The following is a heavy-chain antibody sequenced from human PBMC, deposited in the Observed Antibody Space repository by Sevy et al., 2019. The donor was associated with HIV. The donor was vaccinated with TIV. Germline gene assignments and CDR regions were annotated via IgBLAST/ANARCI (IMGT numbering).Heavy chain of an antibody. J-gene: IGHJ3*02. D-gene: IGHD1-26*01. CDR2: IYSGGST. CDR3: ATGGGYSGGPVGAFDI. V-gene: IGHV3-53*01. Sequence: GGSLRLSCAASGFTVSSNYMSWVRQAPGKGLEWVSVIYSGGSTYYADSVKGRFTISRDNSRNTLYLQMNSLGAEDTAVYYCATGGGYSGGPVGAFDIWGQGTMVTVSS. CDR1: GFTVSSNY.